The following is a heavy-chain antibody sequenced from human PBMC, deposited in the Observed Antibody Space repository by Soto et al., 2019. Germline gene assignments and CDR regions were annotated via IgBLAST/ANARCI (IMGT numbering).Heavy chain of an antibody. V-gene: IGHV3-30*18. CDR2: ISHDGSYK. D-gene: IGHD2-8*01. CDR1: EFTFSLYG. CDR3: AKDTVRTFGVIDY. J-gene: IGHJ4*02. Sequence: QVQLVESGGGVVQPGESLRLSCAASEFTFSLYGMHWVRQAPGKGLEWVAVISHDGSYKFYADSVKGRFTISRDNSKSTLSLHMSSLTVEDTAVYYCAKDTVRTFGVIDYWGQGTLVTVSS.